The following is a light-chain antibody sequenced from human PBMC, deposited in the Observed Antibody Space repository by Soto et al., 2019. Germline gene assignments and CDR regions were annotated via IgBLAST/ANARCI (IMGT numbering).Light chain of an antibody. V-gene: IGKV4-1*01. J-gene: IGKJ1*01. Sequence: DIVMTQSPDSLAVSLGESATINCKSSQSVLYSSNNKNYLAWYQQKPGQPPKLLIYWASTRESGVPDRFSGSGSGKDFTLTISSLQAEDVAVYYCQQYYSTPQTFGQGSKVEIX. CDR1: QSVLYSSNNKNY. CDR2: WAS. CDR3: QQYYSTPQT.